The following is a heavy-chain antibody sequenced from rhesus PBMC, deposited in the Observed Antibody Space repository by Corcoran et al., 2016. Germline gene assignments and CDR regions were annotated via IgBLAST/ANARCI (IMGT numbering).Heavy chain of an antibody. CDR1: GHTFPSYS. D-gene: IGHD5-24*01. V-gene: IGHV1-200*01. CDR2: INPRNGNT. J-gene: IGHJ4*01. Sequence: QVQLVQSGVVVKRPGASVKLSCKAAGHTFPSYSINWARQAPGQGPEWMGWINPRNGNTGYAQKFQGRVTMTRDTSTSTAYMELSSLRSEDTAVYYCARGLGYPYDYWGQGVLVTVSS. CDR3: ARGLGYPYDY.